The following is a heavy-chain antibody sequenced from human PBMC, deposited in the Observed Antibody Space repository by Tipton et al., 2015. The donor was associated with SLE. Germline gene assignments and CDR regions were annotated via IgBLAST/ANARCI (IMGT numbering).Heavy chain of an antibody. J-gene: IGHJ6*03. V-gene: IGHV4-59*01. D-gene: IGHD4-11*01. CDR2: IYYSGST. Sequence: TLSLTCTVSGGSISRYYWSWIRQPPGKGLEWIGYIYYSGSTNYNPSLKSRVTISVDTSKNQFSLKLSSVTAADTAVYYCARGFTVTGRGYYYYDYMDVWGKGTTVTVSS. CDR3: ARGFTVTGRGYYYYDYMDV. CDR1: GGSISRYY.